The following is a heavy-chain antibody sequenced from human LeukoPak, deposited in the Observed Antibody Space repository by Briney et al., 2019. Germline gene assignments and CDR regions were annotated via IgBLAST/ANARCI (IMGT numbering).Heavy chain of an antibody. V-gene: IGHV4-34*01. CDR2: INHSGST. J-gene: IGHJ6*02. CDR1: GGSFSGYY. D-gene: IGHD3-22*01. CDR3: AVGSYYYDSSGYYPPSYYGMDV. Sequence: SETLSLTCAVYGGSFSGYYWSWIRQPPGKGLEWIGEINHSGSTNYNPSLKSRVTISVDTSKNQFSLKLSSVTAGDTAVYYCAVGSYYYDSSGYYPPSYYGMDVWGQGTTVTVSS.